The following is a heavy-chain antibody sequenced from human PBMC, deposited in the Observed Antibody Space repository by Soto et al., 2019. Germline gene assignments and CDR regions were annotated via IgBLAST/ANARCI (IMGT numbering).Heavy chain of an antibody. J-gene: IGHJ4*02. Sequence: PGGSLRLSCAASGFTFSSYSMNWVRQAPGKGLEWVSAISGSGYSTYNADSVKGRFTISRDNSKNTLYLQMNSLRAEDTAVYYCAKEVPSTVTPPIFDYWGQGNLVTVSS. CDR3: AKEVPSTVTPPIFDY. V-gene: IGHV3-23*01. CDR1: GFTFSSYS. D-gene: IGHD4-17*01. CDR2: ISGSGYST.